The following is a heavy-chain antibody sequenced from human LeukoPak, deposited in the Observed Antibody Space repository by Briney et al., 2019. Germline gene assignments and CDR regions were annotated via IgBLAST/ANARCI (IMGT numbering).Heavy chain of an antibody. CDR2: IPYTGIT. V-gene: IGHV4-59*01. CDR1: GGSSGGYS. J-gene: IGHJ5*02. Sequence: SETLSLTCSVSGGSSGGYSWTWVRQPPGKRLEYIGYIPYTGITYYNPPLMRRVTISVATSKNQFSLKLASVTAADTAVYYCARRLYSSGWSYWFDPWGQGTLVAVSS. D-gene: IGHD6-19*01. CDR3: ARRLYSSGWSYWFDP.